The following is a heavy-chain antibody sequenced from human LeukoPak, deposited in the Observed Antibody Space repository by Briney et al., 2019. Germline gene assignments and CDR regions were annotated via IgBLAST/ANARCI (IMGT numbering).Heavy chain of an antibody. J-gene: IGHJ4*02. CDR3: ARALDQVVVITHIDY. V-gene: IGHV3-7*01. Sequence: PGGSLRLSCAASGFTFSSYWMSWVRQAPGKGLEWVANIKQDGSEKYYVDSVKGRFTISRDNAKNSLYLQMNSLRAEDTAVYYCARALDQVVVITHIDYWGQGTLVTVSS. D-gene: IGHD3-22*01. CDR2: IKQDGSEK. CDR1: GFTFSSYW.